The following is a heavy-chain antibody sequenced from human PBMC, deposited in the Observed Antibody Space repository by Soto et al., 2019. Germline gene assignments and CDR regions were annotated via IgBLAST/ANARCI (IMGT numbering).Heavy chain of an antibody. D-gene: IGHD2-2*01. CDR1: GGTFSSYA. J-gene: IGHJ6*02. V-gene: IGHV1-69*01. Sequence: QVQLVQSGAEVKKPGSSVKVSCKASGGTFSSYAISWVRQAPGQGLEWMGGIIPSSGTANYAEKLQGRVTITADESTSTAYMELSSLRSEDTAVYYCARSQGSSTSLEIYYYYYYGMDVWGQGTTVTVSS. CDR2: IIPSSGTA. CDR3: ARSQGSSTSLEIYYYYYYGMDV.